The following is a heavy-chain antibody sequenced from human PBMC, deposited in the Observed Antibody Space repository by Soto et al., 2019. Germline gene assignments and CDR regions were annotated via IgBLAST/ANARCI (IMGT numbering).Heavy chain of an antibody. CDR2: ISGSGDRT. CDR3: AKVPYADYVAGIDY. Sequence: GGSLRLSCAASGFTFYNYALTWVRRAPGRGLEWVSAISGSGDRTHYADSVKGRFTISRDNSKNTLSLQMNSLRAEDTAVYYCAKVPYADYVAGIDYWGQGTLVTVSS. D-gene: IGHD4-17*01. CDR1: GFTFYNYA. J-gene: IGHJ4*02. V-gene: IGHV3-23*01.